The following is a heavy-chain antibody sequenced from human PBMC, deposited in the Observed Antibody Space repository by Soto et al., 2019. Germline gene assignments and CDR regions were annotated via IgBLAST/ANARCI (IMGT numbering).Heavy chain of an antibody. J-gene: IGHJ5*02. CDR3: ARSPDCGGDCYSVSWFDP. CDR2: IYPGDSDT. V-gene: IGHV5-51*01. Sequence: GESLKISCKGSGYSFTSYWIGWVRQMPGKGLEWMGIIYPGDSDTRYSPSFQGQVTISADKSISTAYLQWSSLKASDTAMYYCARSPDCGGDCYSVSWFDPWGQGTLVTVSS. CDR1: GYSFTSYW. D-gene: IGHD2-21*02.